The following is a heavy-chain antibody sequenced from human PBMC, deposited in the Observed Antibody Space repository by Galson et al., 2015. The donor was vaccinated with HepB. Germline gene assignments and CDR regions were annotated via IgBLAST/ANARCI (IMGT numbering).Heavy chain of an antibody. CDR1: GYTFTTYY. Sequence: QSGAEVKKPGESLKISCKASGYTFTTYYIHWVRQAPGQGLEWMGIINPSGGSTTYAQRFQGRVTMTRDTSTSTVYMEMSSLRSEDTAVYYCARGVDSSGWGLNYWGQGTLVTVSS. CDR2: INPSGGST. D-gene: IGHD6-19*01. J-gene: IGHJ4*02. V-gene: IGHV1-46*01. CDR3: ARGVDSSGWGLNY.